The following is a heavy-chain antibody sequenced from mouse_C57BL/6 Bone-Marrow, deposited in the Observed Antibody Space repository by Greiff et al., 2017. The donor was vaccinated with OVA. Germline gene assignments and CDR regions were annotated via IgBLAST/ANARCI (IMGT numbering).Heavy chain of an antibody. CDR2: IYPRSGNT. D-gene: IGHD1-1*01. CDR1: GYTFTSYG. CDR3: ARGITTVVAHWYFDV. V-gene: IGHV1-81*01. Sequence: QVQLQQSGAELARPGASVKLSCKASGYTFTSYGISWVKQRTGQGLEWIGEIYPRSGNTYYNEQFKGKATLTADKSSSTAYMELRSLTSEDSAVYFCARGITTVVAHWYFDVWGTGTTVTVSS. J-gene: IGHJ1*03.